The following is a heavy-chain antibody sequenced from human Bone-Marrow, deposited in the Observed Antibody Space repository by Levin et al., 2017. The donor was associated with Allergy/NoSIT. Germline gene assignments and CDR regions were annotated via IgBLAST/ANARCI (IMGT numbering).Heavy chain of an antibody. J-gene: IGHJ4*01. CDR1: GFTFENHG. V-gene: IGHV3-30*03. D-gene: IGHD3/OR15-3a*01. CDR2: LSYDGTTE. Sequence: GGSLRLSCVGSGFTFENHGIHWVRQAPGKGLEWLSVLSYDGTTEYYADSVKGRLTMSRDNSKNTVYLQIERLRPDDTAVFYCARTAGNLRHDFDCWGQGTLVTVSS. CDR3: ARTAGNLRHDFDC.